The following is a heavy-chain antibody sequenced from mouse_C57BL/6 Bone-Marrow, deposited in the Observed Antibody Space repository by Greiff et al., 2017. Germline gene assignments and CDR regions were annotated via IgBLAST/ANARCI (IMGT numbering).Heavy chain of an antibody. CDR1: GFNIKDDY. D-gene: IGHD1-1*01. Sequence: VQLQQSGAELVRPGASVKLSCTASGFNIKDDYMHWVKQRPEQGLEWIGWIDPENGATESASKFQGKATITADKSSNPAYLQLSSLTSEDTAVYYCTTITTVVAYYFDYWGQGTTLTVAS. CDR2: IDPENGAT. V-gene: IGHV14-4*01. J-gene: IGHJ2*01. CDR3: TTITTVVAYYFDY.